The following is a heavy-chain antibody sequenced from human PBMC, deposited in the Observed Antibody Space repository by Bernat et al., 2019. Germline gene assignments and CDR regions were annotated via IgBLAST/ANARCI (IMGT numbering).Heavy chain of an antibody. Sequence: QVQLMESGGGLVEPGGSLRLSCSASGFTFSDYYMSWIRQAPGKGLEWVAYITSSSSYTNYADSMKGRFTISRDNAKNSLSLQMDYLRVEDTAVSYCARAPATSAAAPPESWGQGTLVTVSS. V-gene: IGHV3-11*06. D-gene: IGHD6-13*01. CDR1: GFTFSDYY. CDR3: ARAPATSAAAPPES. J-gene: IGHJ5*02. CDR2: ITSSSSYT.